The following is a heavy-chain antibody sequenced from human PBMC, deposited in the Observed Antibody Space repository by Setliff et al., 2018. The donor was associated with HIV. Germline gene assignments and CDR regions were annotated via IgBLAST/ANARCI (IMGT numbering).Heavy chain of an antibody. D-gene: IGHD6-13*01. J-gene: IGHJ5*02. CDR2: VNLSRST. CDR3: ARHRYSSSINWFDP. CDR1: GASFSGYY. V-gene: IGHV4-34*01. Sequence: TSETLSLTCAVYGASFSGYYWSWIRQPPGKGLEWIGEVNLSRSTDYNPSLKSRVTISVDTSKNQFSLRLSSVTAGDTAVYYCARHRYSSSINWFDPWGQGTLVTVSS.